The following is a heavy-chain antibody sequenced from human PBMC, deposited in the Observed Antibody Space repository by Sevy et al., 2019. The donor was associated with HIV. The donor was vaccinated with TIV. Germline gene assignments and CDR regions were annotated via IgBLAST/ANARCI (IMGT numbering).Heavy chain of an antibody. CDR3: AKVGSAGLGAYFDY. V-gene: IGHV1-69*13. CDR2: MIAIFGTS. Sequence: ASMKVSFKASGGTFSSYAISWVRQAPGQGLEWMGGMIAIFGTSNYAQNFQGRVTITADESTSTTYMELSSLRSEDTAIYYCAKVGSAGLGAYFDYWGQGTLVTVSS. J-gene: IGHJ4*02. CDR1: GGTFSSYA. D-gene: IGHD6-13*01.